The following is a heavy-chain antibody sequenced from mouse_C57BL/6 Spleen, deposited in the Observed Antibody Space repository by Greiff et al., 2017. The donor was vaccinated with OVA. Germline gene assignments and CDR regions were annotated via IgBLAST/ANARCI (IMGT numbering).Heavy chain of an antibody. J-gene: IGHJ2*01. Sequence: VQLQESGAELVKPGASVKLSCTASGFNIKDYYMHWVKQRTEQGLEWIGRIDPEDGETKYAPKFQGKATITADTHSNTACLQLSSLTAEDTAVDYCARGLYYFDYWGQGTTLTVSS. CDR3: ARGLYYFDY. CDR1: GFNIKDYY. V-gene: IGHV14-2*01. D-gene: IGHD3-3*01. CDR2: IDPEDGET.